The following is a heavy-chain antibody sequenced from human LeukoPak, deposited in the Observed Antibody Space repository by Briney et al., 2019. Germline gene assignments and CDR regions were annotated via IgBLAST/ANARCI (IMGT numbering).Heavy chain of an antibody. CDR1: GFTFSSSG. Sequence: PGRSLRLSCAAPGFTFSSSGMHWGRQGPGKGLEWGAVIWYDGSNKYYADSVKGRFTISRDNSKNTLYLQMNSLRAEDTAVYYCAKGVVRDVKGYYFDYWGQGTLVTVSS. CDR2: IWYDGSNK. CDR3: AKGVVRDVKGYYFDY. D-gene: IGHD3-16*02. V-gene: IGHV3-33*06. J-gene: IGHJ4*02.